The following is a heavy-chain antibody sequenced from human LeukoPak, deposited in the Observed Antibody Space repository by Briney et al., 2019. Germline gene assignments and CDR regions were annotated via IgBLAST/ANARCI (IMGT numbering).Heavy chain of an antibody. V-gene: IGHV3-49*04. D-gene: IGHD3-10*02. CDR1: GFRFGGYA. CDR3: VRESVRDYYFDF. Sequence: GGSLRLSCSGSGFRFGGYALSWVRQAPGKGLEWVGFIRSKALYGTSEYAASVEGRFSISRDDSNNIVYLQMNSLKTKDTAVYFCVRESVRDYYFDFWGQGTLVTVSS. J-gene: IGHJ4*02. CDR2: IRSKALYGTS.